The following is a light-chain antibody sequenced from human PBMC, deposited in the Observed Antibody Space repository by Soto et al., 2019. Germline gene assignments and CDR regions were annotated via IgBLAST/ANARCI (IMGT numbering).Light chain of an antibody. CDR2: DAS. J-gene: IGKJ5*01. V-gene: IGKV1-5*01. CDR3: QQSYSTPPIT. CDR1: QNIRNW. Sequence: DIQMTQSPSTLSASVGDSVTITCRASQNIRNWLAWYQQKPGKAPNPLIYDASSLESGVPLRFSGSGSGTDFTLTISSLQPEDFATYYCQQSYSTPPITFGQGTRLEIK.